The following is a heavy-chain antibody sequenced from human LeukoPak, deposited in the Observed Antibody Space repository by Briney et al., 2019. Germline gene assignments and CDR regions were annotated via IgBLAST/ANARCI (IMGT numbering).Heavy chain of an antibody. CDR3: AIDPTSVWGSFRLEDY. Sequence: PGGSLTLSCEDSGFTFRSYEMNWVRQAPGKGLEWIAYLSSSGSAFSYADSVKGRFTISRDNAKNSLYLQMNSLRAEDTAVYYCAIDPTSVWGSFRLEDYWGQGTLVTVSS. J-gene: IGHJ4*02. D-gene: IGHD3-16*02. CDR2: LSSSGSAF. V-gene: IGHV3-48*03. CDR1: GFTFRSYE.